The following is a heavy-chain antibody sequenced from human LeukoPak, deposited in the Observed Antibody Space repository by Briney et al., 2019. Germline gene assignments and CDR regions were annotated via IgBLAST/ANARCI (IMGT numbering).Heavy chain of an antibody. CDR2: INTSGGTT. CDR3: AKGYNWHDR. CDR1: GFTFSSYG. J-gene: IGHJ5*01. V-gene: IGHV3-23*01. Sequence: PGGSLRLSCAASGFTFSSYGMTWVRQAPGKGLEWVSTINTSGGTTYYTDSVKGRFTGSRDNSKNTLYLQMNSLRVEDTAVYYCAKGYNWHDRWGQGTLVTVSS.